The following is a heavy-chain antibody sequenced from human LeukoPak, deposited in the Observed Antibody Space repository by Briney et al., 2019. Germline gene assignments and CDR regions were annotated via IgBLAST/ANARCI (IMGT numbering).Heavy chain of an antibody. V-gene: IGHV1-8*01. CDR3: ARLPWETSRPPEPDY. D-gene: IGHD1-14*01. J-gene: IGHJ4*02. Sequence: DSVKVSCKASGYTSTSYDINWVRQATGQGLEWMGWMNPNSGNTGYAQKFQGRVTMTRDTSTSTVYMELRSLRSEDTAVYYCARLPWETSRPPEPDYWGQGTLVTVSS. CDR2: MNPNSGNT. CDR1: GYTSTSYD.